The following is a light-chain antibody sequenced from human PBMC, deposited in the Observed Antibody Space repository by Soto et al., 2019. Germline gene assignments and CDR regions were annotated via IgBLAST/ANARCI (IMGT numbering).Light chain of an antibody. V-gene: IGKV3-20*01. Sequence: EIVLTQSPGTLSLSPGERATLSCWASQSISSNYLAWYQQKPGQAPRLLISGSSIRATGIPKRFSGSASGTNFTLTISSLEPEDFAVFYCQQYGSSPFTFGPGTKVDI. J-gene: IGKJ3*01. CDR2: GSS. CDR3: QQYGSSPFT. CDR1: QSISSNY.